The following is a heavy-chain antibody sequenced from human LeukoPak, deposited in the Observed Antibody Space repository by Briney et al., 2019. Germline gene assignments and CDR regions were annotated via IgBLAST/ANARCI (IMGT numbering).Heavy chain of an antibody. Sequence: PSETLSLTCTVSGGSISSSSYYWGWIRQPPGKGLEWIGSIYYSGSTYYNPSLESRVTISVDTSKNQFSLKLSSVTAADTAVYYCARVPVVVAATLFDYWGQGTLVTVSS. D-gene: IGHD2-15*01. J-gene: IGHJ4*02. CDR2: IYYSGST. CDR3: ARVPVVVAATLFDY. V-gene: IGHV4-39*01. CDR1: GGSISSSSYY.